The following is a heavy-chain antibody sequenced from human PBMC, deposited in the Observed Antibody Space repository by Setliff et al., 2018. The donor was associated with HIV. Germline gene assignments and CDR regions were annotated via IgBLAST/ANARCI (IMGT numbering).Heavy chain of an antibody. CDR3: AKMNYGYNPPLGEYFQH. CDR2: IKSDGSGA. Sequence: GGSLRLSCVASGFTFNYYWMHWVRQAPGKGLVWVARIKSDGSGAAYADSVKGRFTISRDNANNTLYLQMTSLRAEDTAFYYCAKMNYGYNPPLGEYFQHWGQGSLVTVSS. V-gene: IGHV3-74*01. D-gene: IGHD4-17*01. J-gene: IGHJ1*01. CDR1: GFTFNYYW.